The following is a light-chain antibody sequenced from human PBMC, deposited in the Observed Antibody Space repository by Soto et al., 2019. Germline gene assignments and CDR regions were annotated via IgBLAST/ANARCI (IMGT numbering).Light chain of an antibody. Sequence: QSVLTQPASVSGSPGQSITISCTGTSSDFVYYDYVSWYQQHPGKAPKLVIFDVSDRPSGVSNRFSGPKSGNTASLTISGLQAEDEADYYCSSYTTSSTRVFGTGTKVTVL. J-gene: IGLJ1*01. CDR1: SSDFVYYDY. CDR2: DVS. CDR3: SSYTTSSTRV. V-gene: IGLV2-14*01.